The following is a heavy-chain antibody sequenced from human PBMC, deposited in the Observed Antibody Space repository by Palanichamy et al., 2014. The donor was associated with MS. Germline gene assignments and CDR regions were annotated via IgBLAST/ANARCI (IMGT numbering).Heavy chain of an antibody. V-gene: IGHV3-74*03. Sequence: EVQLVESGGGVLQPGGSLRLSCAASGFTFSSYWMHWVRQASGKGLVWASRIDSDGNNIQYAGSVKGRFTISRDNAKNTLYLQMNSLRVEDTAVYYCARVLAGGCMDVWGQGTTVTISS. D-gene: IGHD6-13*01. CDR2: IDSDGNNI. CDR1: GFTFSSYW. J-gene: IGHJ6*02. CDR3: ARVLAGGCMDV.